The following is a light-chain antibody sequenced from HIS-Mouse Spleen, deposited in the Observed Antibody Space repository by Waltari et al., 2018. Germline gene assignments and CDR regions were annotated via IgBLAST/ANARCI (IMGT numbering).Light chain of an antibody. CDR2: DAS. CDR1: QGISSA. CDR3: QQFYSYPALT. V-gene: IGKV1-13*02. J-gene: IGKJ4*01. Sequence: AIQLTQSPSSLSASVGDRVTITCRASQGISSALAWYQQKPGKAPKLLIYDASSLESGVPSRFSSSGSGTDFTLTISSLQPEDFATYYCQQFYSYPALTFGGGTKVEIK.